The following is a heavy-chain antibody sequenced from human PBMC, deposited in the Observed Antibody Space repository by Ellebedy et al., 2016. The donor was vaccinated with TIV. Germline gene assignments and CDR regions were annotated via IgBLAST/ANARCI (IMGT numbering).Heavy chain of an antibody. Sequence: SETLSLTCTVSGDSISSTNWCSWVRQPPGKGLEWIGEIYRTGSANYSPSLESRVTILVDKSKNQFSLELRAVTAADTAVYFCTCPGDYGDYTFVFWGQGTLVTVSS. D-gene: IGHD4-17*01. CDR2: IYRTGSA. V-gene: IGHV4-4*02. CDR1: GDSISSTNW. CDR3: TCPGDYGDYTFVF. J-gene: IGHJ4*02.